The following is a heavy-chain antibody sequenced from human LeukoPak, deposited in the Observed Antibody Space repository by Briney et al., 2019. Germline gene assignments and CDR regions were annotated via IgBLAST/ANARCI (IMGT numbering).Heavy chain of an antibody. Sequence: ASVKVSCKASGYTLTSYGISWVRQAPGQGPEWMGWISTYNGYTNYAQKLQGRVTITADKSTSTAYMELSSLRSEDTAVYYCASYSSGWYFDYWGQGTLVTVSS. V-gene: IGHV1-18*04. D-gene: IGHD6-19*01. J-gene: IGHJ4*02. CDR3: ASYSSGWYFDY. CDR2: ISTYNGYT. CDR1: GYTLTSYG.